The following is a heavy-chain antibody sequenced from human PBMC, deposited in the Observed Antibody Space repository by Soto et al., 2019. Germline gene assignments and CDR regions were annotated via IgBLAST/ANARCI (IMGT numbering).Heavy chain of an antibody. CDR2: IYHSGST. Sequence: PSETLSLTCAVSGGSISSGGYSWSWIRQPPGKGLEWIGYIYHSGSTYYNPSLKSRVTISVDRSKNQFSLKLSSVTAADTAVYYCARGYYYDSSGYYRENWFDPWGQGTLVTVS. CDR1: GGSISSGGYS. V-gene: IGHV4-30-2*01. J-gene: IGHJ5*02. CDR3: ARGYYYDSSGYYRENWFDP. D-gene: IGHD3-22*01.